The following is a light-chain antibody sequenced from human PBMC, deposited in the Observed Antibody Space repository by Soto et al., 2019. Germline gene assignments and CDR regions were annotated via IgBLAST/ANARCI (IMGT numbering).Light chain of an antibody. CDR3: QQYYSTPWT. J-gene: IGKJ1*01. CDR2: WAS. Sequence: DIVMTQSPDSLAVSLGESATINCKSSQSVLYSSNNKNYLAWYQPKPGQPPKLLIYWASTRESGFPDRFSGSGSGTDFTLTISSLQAEDVAVYYCQQYYSTPWTFGQGTKVEIK. CDR1: QSVLYSSNNKNY. V-gene: IGKV4-1*01.